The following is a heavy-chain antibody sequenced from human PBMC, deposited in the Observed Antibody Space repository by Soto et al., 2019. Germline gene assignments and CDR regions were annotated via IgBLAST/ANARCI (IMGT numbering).Heavy chain of an antibody. CDR2: IYHSGST. Sequence: SETLSLTCAVSGYSISSGYFWGWIRQPPGKGLEWIGSIYHSGSTYYNPSLKSRVTISVDTYKNQFSLKLSSGTAEDTAVYYCAREGGSYYEYGFDPWGQGTLVTVSS. CDR3: AREGGSYYEYGFDP. CDR1: GYSISSGYF. J-gene: IGHJ5*02. D-gene: IGHD1-26*01. V-gene: IGHV4-38-2*02.